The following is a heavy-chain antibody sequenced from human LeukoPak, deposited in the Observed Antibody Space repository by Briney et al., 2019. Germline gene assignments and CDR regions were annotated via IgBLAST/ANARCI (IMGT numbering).Heavy chain of an antibody. Sequence: SGGSLRLSCAASGFTFSSYAMSWDRQAPGKGLEWVSAISGSGGSTYYADSVKGRFTISRDNSKNTLYLQMNSLRAEDTAVYYCAKTVYYDSSGPFDYWGQGTLVTVSS. J-gene: IGHJ4*02. CDR2: ISGSGGST. D-gene: IGHD3-22*01. V-gene: IGHV3-23*01. CDR1: GFTFSSYA. CDR3: AKTVYYDSSGPFDY.